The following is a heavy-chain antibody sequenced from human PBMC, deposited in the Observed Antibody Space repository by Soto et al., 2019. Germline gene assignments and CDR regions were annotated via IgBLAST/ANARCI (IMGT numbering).Heavy chain of an antibody. J-gene: IGHJ5*02. D-gene: IGHD6-19*01. CDR3: ETDQSSGWYVGWFDP. CDR1: GYTLTELS. Sequence: ASVKVSCKVSGYTLTELSMHWVRQAPGKGLEWMGGFDPEDGETIYAQKFQGRVTMTEDTSTDTAYMELSSLRSEDTAVYYCETDQSSGWYVGWFDPWGQGTLVTVSS. V-gene: IGHV1-24*01. CDR2: FDPEDGET.